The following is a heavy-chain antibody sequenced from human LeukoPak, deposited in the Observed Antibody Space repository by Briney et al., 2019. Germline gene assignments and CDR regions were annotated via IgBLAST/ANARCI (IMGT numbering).Heavy chain of an antibody. CDR3: ARHPFSTPFDY. V-gene: IGHV4-59*08. J-gene: IGHJ4*02. CDR2: IYNTGDT. Sequence: SETLSLTCTVSGGSISNYYWSWIRQPPGKGLEWICYIYNTGDTNHNPSLKSRVTISIDTSKNQFSLNLNSVTAADTAVYYCARHPFSTPFDYWGQGILVTVSS. CDR1: GGSISNYY. D-gene: IGHD2-15*01.